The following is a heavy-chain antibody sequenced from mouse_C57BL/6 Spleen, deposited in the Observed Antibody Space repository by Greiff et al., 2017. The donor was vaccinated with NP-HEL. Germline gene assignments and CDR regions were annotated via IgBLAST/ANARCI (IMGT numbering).Heavy chain of an antibody. Sequence: VQLQQPGAELVRPGSSVKLSCKASGYTFTSYWMHWVKQRPIQGLEWIGNIDPSDSETHYNQKFKDKATLTVDKSSSTAYMQLSSLTSEDSAVYYCARSSSGYRAMDYWGQGTSVTVSS. V-gene: IGHV1-52*01. CDR3: ARSSSGYRAMDY. CDR2: IDPSDSET. D-gene: IGHD3-2*02. J-gene: IGHJ4*01. CDR1: GYTFTSYW.